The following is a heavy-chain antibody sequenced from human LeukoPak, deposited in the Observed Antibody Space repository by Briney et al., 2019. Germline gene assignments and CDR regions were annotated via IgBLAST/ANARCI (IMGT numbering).Heavy chain of an antibody. CDR3: ARDATGTRPITFDMDV. CDR1: GYIFTGYY. Sequence: ASVKVSCKASGYIFTGYYMHWVRQAPGRGLEWMGWINPNSGGTNYAQKFQGWVTMTRDTSISTAYMELSRLRSDDTVVYYCARDATGTRPITFDMDVWGQGATVTVSS. V-gene: IGHV1-2*04. D-gene: IGHD1/OR15-1a*01. CDR2: INPNSGGT. J-gene: IGHJ6*02.